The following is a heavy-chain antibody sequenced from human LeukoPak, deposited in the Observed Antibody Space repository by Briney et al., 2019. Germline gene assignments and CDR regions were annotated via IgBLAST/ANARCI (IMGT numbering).Heavy chain of an antibody. D-gene: IGHD3-10*01. Sequence: GGSLRLSCAASGFTFSSYAMSWVRQAPEKGLEWVSAISGSGGSTYYADSVKGRFTISRDNSKNTLYLQMNSLRAEDTAVYYCKVWFGESRMDVWGQGTTVTVSS. CDR2: ISGSGGST. CDR3: KVWFGESRMDV. J-gene: IGHJ6*02. CDR1: GFTFSSYA. V-gene: IGHV3-23*01.